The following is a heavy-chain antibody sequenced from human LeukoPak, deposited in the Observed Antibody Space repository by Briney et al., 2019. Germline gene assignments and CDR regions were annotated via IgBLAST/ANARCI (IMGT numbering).Heavy chain of an antibody. CDR2: ISSSSSYI. CDR1: GFTFSSYS. J-gene: IGHJ4*02. D-gene: IGHD2-21*02. CDR3: ARTGKVTAILGDFDY. Sequence: GGSLRLSCAASGFTFSSYSMNWVRQAPGKGLEWVSCISSSSSYIYYADSVKGRFTISRDNAKDSLYLQMNSLRAEDTAVYYCARTGKVTAILGDFDYWGQGTLVTVSS. V-gene: IGHV3-21*01.